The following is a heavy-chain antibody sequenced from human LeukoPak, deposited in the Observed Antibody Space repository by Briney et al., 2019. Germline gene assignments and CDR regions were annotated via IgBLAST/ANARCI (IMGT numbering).Heavy chain of an antibody. D-gene: IGHD2-2*01. CDR3: ARDYCSSTSCRYYYYYYYMDV. J-gene: IGHJ6*03. CDR1: GFTFSSYW. CDR2: INSDGSST. Sequence: PGGSLRLSCAASGFTFSSYWMHWVRQAPGKGLVWVSRINSDGSSTSYADSVKGRFAISRDNAKNTLYLQMNSLRAEDTAVYYCARDYCSSTSCRYYYYYYYMDVWGKGTTVTISS. V-gene: IGHV3-74*01.